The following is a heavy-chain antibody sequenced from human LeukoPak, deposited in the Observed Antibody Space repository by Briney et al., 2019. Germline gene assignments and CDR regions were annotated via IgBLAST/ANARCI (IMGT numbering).Heavy chain of an antibody. CDR3: AKGNRYYSNYIN. Sequence: AGRSLRLSCAASGFTFSSYAMSWVRQAPGKGLEWVSAISGSGGSTYYADSVKGRFTISRDNSKNTLYLQMNSLRAEDTAVYYCAKGNRYYSNYINWGQGTLVTVSS. V-gene: IGHV3-23*01. CDR2: ISGSGGST. J-gene: IGHJ4*02. D-gene: IGHD4-11*01. CDR1: GFTFSSYA.